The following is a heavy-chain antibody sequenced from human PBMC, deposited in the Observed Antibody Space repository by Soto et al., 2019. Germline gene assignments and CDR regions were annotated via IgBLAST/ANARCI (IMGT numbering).Heavy chain of an antibody. V-gene: IGHV3-30*18. CDR1: GFTFSSYG. CDR3: AKGSTLDY. J-gene: IGHJ4*02. CDR2: ISYDGSNK. Sequence: QVQLVESGGGVVQPGRSLRLSCAASGFTFSSYGMHWVRQAPGKGLEWVAVISYDGSNKYYADSVKGRFTISRDNSKITLYLQMNSLRAEDTAVYYCAKGSTLDYWGQGTLVTVSS.